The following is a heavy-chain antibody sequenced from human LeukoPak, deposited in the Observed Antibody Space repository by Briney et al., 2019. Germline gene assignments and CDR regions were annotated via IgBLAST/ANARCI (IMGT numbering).Heavy chain of an antibody. Sequence: GGSLRLSCAASGFTFSSYAMHWVRQAPGKGLEWVANIKEDGSEKYYVDSVKGRFTISRDNAKSSLYLHINSLRAEDTAVYYCARRAAEIDYWGQGTLVTVSS. V-gene: IGHV3-7*03. CDR3: ARRAAEIDY. CDR2: IKEDGSEK. CDR1: GFTFSSYA. D-gene: IGHD6-13*01. J-gene: IGHJ4*02.